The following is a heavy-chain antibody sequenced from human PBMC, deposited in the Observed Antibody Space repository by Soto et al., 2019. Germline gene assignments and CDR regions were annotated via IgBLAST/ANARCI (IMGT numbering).Heavy chain of an antibody. CDR1: GYTFTSYD. CDR3: ARDQFRPGLLYSLGLFLPEYGY. CDR2: MNPNSGNT. Sequence: ASVKVSCKASGYTFTSYDINWVRQATGQGLEWMGWMNPNSGNTGYAQKFQGRVTMTRNTSISTAYMELSSLRSEDTAVYYCARDQFRPGLLYSLGLFLPEYGYWGQGTLVTVSS. V-gene: IGHV1-8*01. D-gene: IGHD2-15*01. J-gene: IGHJ4*02.